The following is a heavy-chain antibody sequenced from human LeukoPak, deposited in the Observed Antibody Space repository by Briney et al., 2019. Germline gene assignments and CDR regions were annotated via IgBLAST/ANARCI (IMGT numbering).Heavy chain of an antibody. CDR2: IYYSGST. CDR3: ARVKPRDDAFDI. CDR1: GGSISIYY. V-gene: IGHV4-59*01. D-gene: IGHD3-10*01. Sequence: SETLSLTCTVSGGSISIYYWSWIRQPPGKGLEWIGYIYYSGSTNYNPSLKSRVTISVDTSKNQFSLKLSSVTAADTAVYYCARVKPRDDAFDIWGQGTMVTVSS. J-gene: IGHJ3*02.